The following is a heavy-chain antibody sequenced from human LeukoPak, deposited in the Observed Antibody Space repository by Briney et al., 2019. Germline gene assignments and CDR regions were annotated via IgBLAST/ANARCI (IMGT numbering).Heavy chain of an antibody. D-gene: IGHD1-26*01. J-gene: IGHJ4*02. CDR1: GFRFSSYA. CDR2: ISGSGGST. Sequence: GGSLRLACAASGFRFSSYAMSWVRQAPGKGLEWVSAISGSGGSTYYADSVKGRFTISRDNSKNTLYLQMNSLRAEDTAVYYCAKLGGIVGATMDYWGQGTLVTVSS. V-gene: IGHV3-23*01. CDR3: AKLGGIVGATMDY.